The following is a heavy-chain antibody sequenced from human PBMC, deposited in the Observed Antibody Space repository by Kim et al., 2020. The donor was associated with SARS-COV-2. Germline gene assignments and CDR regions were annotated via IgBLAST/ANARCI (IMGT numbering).Heavy chain of an antibody. D-gene: IGHD2-15*01. Sequence: GGSLRLSCAASGFTFSNAWMSWVRQAPGKGLEWVGRIKSKTDGGTTDYAAPVKGRFTISRDDSKNTLYLQMNSLKTEDTAVYYCTTASLYLVVVVAADAFDIWGQGTMVTVSS. CDR3: TTASLYLVVVVAADAFDI. V-gene: IGHV3-15*01. CDR1: GFTFSNAW. J-gene: IGHJ3*02. CDR2: IKSKTDGGTT.